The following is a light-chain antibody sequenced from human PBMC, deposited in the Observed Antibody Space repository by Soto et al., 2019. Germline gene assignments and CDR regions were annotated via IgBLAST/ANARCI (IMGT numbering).Light chain of an antibody. Sequence: DIQMTQSPSSLSASVGDRVTITCRASQSISSYLNWYQQKPGKAPKLLIYATSSVQNGVPSRFSGSGSGTDFTLTISSLQPDDFATYYCQQTYNSPPWTFGQGTKVEIK. CDR1: QSISSY. CDR2: ATS. CDR3: QQTYNSPPWT. J-gene: IGKJ1*01. V-gene: IGKV1-39*01.